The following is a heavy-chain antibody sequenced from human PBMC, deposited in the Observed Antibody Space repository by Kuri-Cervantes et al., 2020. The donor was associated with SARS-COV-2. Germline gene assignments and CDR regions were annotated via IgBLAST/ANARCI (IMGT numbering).Heavy chain of an antibody. V-gene: IGHV4-59*12. Sequence: SETLSLTCTVSGGSISSYYWSWIRQPPGKGLEWIGYIYYSGSTNYNPSLKSRVTISVDTSKNQFSLKLSSVTAADTAVYYCASVIISSAADMSVGGYYDYGMDVWGQGTTVTVSS. CDR1: GGSISSYY. J-gene: IGHJ6*02. CDR2: IYYSGST. CDR3: ASVIISSAADMSVGGYYDYGMDV. D-gene: IGHD3-10*01.